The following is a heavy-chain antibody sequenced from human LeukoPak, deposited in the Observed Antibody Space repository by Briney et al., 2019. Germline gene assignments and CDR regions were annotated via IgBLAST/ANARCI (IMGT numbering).Heavy chain of an antibody. D-gene: IGHD3-10*01. CDR3: ARGARYYYGSGSHQNWFDP. J-gene: IGHJ5*02. Sequence: SETLSLTCAVYGGSFSGYYWSWIRQAPGKGLEWIGEINHSGSTNYNPSLKSRVTISVDTSKNQFSLKLSSVTAADTAVYYCARGARYYYGSGSHQNWFDPWGQGTLVTVSS. CDR2: INHSGST. V-gene: IGHV4-34*01. CDR1: GGSFSGYY.